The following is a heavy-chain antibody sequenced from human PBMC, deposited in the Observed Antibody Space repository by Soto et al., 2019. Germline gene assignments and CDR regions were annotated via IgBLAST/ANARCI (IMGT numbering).Heavy chain of an antibody. CDR1: GYTFSRYY. D-gene: IGHD3-16*01. CDR2: INPDSGDT. J-gene: IGHJ4*02. Sequence: QVQLVQSGAEVKKPGASVKVSCRASGYTFSRYYMNWVRQAPGQGLEWMGWINPDSGDTDYAQKFQGRVTLTRDTSLSTAYMEVSRLRSDDTAMYYCTTHAAYYYNDYWGQGTLVTVSS. CDR3: TTHAAYYYNDY. V-gene: IGHV1-2*02.